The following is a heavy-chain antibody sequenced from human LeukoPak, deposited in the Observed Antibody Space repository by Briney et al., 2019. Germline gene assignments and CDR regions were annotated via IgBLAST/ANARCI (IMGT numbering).Heavy chain of an antibody. J-gene: IGHJ4*02. D-gene: IGHD1-26*01. CDR3: ARGVGATMPHYFDY. CDR2: IIPIFGTA. V-gene: IGHV1-69*05. CDR1: GDTFSSYA. Sequence: GSSVKVSCKASGDTFSSYAISWVRQAPGQGLEWMGRIIPIFGTANYAQKFQGRVTITTDESTSTAYMELSSLRSEDTAVYYCARGVGATMPHYFDYWGQGTLVTVSS.